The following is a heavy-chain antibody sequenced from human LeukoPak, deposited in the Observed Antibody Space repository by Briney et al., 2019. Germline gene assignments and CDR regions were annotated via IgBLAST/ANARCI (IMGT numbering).Heavy chain of an antibody. CDR1: GFIFRNYW. CDR3: AKDQRCSGGSCYADY. V-gene: IGHV3-23*01. J-gene: IGHJ4*02. CDR2: ISGSGGST. D-gene: IGHD2-15*01. Sequence: GGSLRLSCAASGFIFRNYWMSWVRQAPGKGLEWVSAISGSGGSTYYADSVKGRFTISRDNSKNTLYLQMNSLRAEDTAVYYCAKDQRCSGGSCYADYWGQGTLVTVSS.